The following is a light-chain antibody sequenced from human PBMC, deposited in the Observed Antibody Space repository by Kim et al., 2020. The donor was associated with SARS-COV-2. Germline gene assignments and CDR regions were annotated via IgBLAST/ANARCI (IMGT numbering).Light chain of an antibody. V-gene: IGLV3-21*04. J-gene: IGLJ3*02. Sequence: SYELTQPPSLSVAPGKTATITCGGNNVGGKSVHWYQQKAGQAPVLLMYYDTDRPSGIPERFSGSNSGNTATLTISRVEAGDEADYYCHVWDSSSDHSVFG. CDR2: YDT. CDR3: HVWDSSSDHSV. CDR1: NVGGKS.